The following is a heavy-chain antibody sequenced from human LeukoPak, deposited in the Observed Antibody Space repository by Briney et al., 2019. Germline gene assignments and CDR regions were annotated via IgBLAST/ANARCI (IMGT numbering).Heavy chain of an antibody. CDR1: GFTFSSYE. CDR3: ARAKASGEVDY. Sequence: PGGSLRLSCAASGFTFSSYEMNWVRQAPGKGLEWVSYISSSSSTIYYADSVKGRFTISRDNAKNSLYLQMNSLRAEDTAVYYCARAKASGEVDYWGQGTLVTVSS. CDR2: ISSSSSTI. J-gene: IGHJ4*02. D-gene: IGHD1-14*01. V-gene: IGHV3-48*01.